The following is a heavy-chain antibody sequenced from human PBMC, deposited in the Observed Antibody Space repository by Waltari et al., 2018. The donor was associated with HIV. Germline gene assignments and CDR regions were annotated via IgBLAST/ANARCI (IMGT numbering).Heavy chain of an antibody. CDR3: ARYCTSTSCYRGAFDI. CDR1: GGSISSGGYY. V-gene: IGHV4-31*03. Sequence: QVQLQESGPGLVKPSQTLSLPCTVSGGSISSGGYYWSWIRQHPGKGLEWIGYIYYTGNTYYNPSLKSRITISVDTSKNQLSLNLTSVTAADTAVYYCARYCTSTSCYRGAFDIWGQGTLVTVSS. D-gene: IGHD2-2*01. J-gene: IGHJ3*02. CDR2: IYYTGNT.